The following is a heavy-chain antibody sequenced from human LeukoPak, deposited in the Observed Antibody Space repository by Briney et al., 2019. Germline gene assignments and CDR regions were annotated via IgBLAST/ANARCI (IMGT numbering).Heavy chain of an antibody. CDR3: ARGPHRYYFDY. CDR1: GGSISSYY. Sequence: SETLSLTCTVSGGSISSYYWSWIRQPPGKGLEWIGYIFHSGSTNYNPSLKSRVTISVDTSKNQFSLKLSSVTAADTAVYYCARGPHRYYFDYWGQGTLVTVSS. J-gene: IGHJ4*02. CDR2: IFHSGST. V-gene: IGHV4-59*12.